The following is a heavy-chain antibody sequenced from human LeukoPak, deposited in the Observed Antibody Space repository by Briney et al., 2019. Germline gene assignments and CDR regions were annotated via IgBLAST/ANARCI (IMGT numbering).Heavy chain of an antibody. Sequence: SVKVSCKASGGTFSSYAISWVRQAPGQGLEWMGGIIPIFGTANYAQKFQGRVTITADESMSTAYMELSSLRSEDTAVYYCARGPPAAPGPFDYWGQGTLVTVSS. CDR1: GGTFSSYA. J-gene: IGHJ4*02. CDR2: IIPIFGTA. D-gene: IGHD2-2*01. V-gene: IGHV1-69*13. CDR3: ARGPPAAPGPFDY.